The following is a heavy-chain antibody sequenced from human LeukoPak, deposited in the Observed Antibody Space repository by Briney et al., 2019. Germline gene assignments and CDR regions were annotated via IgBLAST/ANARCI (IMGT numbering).Heavy chain of an antibody. Sequence: QPGGSLRLSCAASGFTFSNYWMHWVRQAPGKGLVWVARMNSDGTTTNYADSMKGRFTISRDNAKNTLFLQMNSLGAEDTAVYYCARNVVVGDTDYFDYWGQGTLVTVSS. D-gene: IGHD2-15*01. V-gene: IGHV3-74*01. J-gene: IGHJ4*02. CDR2: MNSDGTTT. CDR3: ARNVVVGDTDYFDY. CDR1: GFTFSNYW.